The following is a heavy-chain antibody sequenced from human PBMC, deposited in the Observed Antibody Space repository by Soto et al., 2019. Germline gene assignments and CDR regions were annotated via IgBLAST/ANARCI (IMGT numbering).Heavy chain of an antibody. V-gene: IGHV4-4*02. J-gene: IGHJ3*02. Sequence: QVQLQESGPGLVKPSGTLSLTCAVSGGSISSSNWWSWVRQPPGKGLEWIGEIYHSGSTNYNPSLKRRVTISVDKSKNHFSLKLTSVTAADTAVYYCARVFGNDAFDIWGQGTMFTVSS. CDR3: ARVFGNDAFDI. D-gene: IGHD3-16*01. CDR2: IYHSGST. CDR1: GGSISSSNW.